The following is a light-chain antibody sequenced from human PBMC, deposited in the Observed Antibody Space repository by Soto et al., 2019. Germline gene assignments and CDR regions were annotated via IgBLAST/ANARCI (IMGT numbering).Light chain of an antibody. V-gene: IGLV2-14*03. CDR2: GVS. CDR1: SSDVGAYDS. CDR3: SSYTGDSSYV. Sequence: QAVVTQPASVSGSPGQSIAISCTGTSSDVGAYDSVCWYQQHPGKAPKLIIFGVSNRPSGVSNRFSGHKSGNTASLTISGLQAEDEADYYCSSYTGDSSYVFGTGTKLTVL. J-gene: IGLJ1*01.